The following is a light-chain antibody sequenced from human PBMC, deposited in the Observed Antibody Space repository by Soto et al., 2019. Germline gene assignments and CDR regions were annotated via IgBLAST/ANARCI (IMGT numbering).Light chain of an antibody. Sequence: EIVLTQSPATLSLSPGERATLSCGASQSVSSYLAWYQQKPGQAPRLLIYDASNRATGIPARFSGSGSGTDFTLTISSLEPEDFAVYNCQQRSNWPYMYTFGQGTKLEIK. J-gene: IGKJ2*01. CDR3: QQRSNWPYMYT. V-gene: IGKV3-11*01. CDR2: DAS. CDR1: QSVSSY.